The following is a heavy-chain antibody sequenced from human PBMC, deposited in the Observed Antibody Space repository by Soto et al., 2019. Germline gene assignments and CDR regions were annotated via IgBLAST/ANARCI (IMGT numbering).Heavy chain of an antibody. CDR3: ARETHYYDSSGYYYGAPLDY. J-gene: IGHJ4*02. Sequence: QVQLQESGPGLVKPSETLSLTCTVSGGSISSYYWSWIRQPPGKGLEWIGYIYYSGSTNYNPSLKRLVNKSVDKSKNQFSLELSSGTAADTAVYYCARETHYYDSSGYYYGAPLDYWGQGTLVTVSS. V-gene: IGHV4-59*01. CDR1: GGSISSYY. D-gene: IGHD3-22*01. CDR2: IYYSGST.